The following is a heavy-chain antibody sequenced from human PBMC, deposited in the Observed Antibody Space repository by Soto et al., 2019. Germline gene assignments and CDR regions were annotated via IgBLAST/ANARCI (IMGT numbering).Heavy chain of an antibody. CDR2: INGYNDNT. CDR1: GYTFTNYG. CDR3: AGGGSSWSTEYYQY. Sequence: QVQLVQSGAEVKRPGTSVKVSCKASGYTFTNYGISWVRQAPGQGPEWMGWINGYNDNTKYAKKFQGRVTMTTDTSTKTGYMEGRRLRSDGTAIYFCAGGGSSWSTEYYQYWGQGTLVIVSS. J-gene: IGHJ1*01. V-gene: IGHV1-18*04. D-gene: IGHD6-13*01.